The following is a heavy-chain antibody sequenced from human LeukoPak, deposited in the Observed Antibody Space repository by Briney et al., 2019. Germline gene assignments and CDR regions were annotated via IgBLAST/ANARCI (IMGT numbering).Heavy chain of an antibody. CDR1: GFTFSSYA. CDR3: AKAPGAYYDNSGTRYFDL. V-gene: IGHV3-23*01. Sequence: GGSLRLSCAASGFTFSSYAMSWVRQAPGKGLEWVSAISGSGGSTYYADSVKGRFTISRDNSKNTLYLQMNSLRAEDTAVYYCAKAPGAYYDNSGTRYFDLWGRGTLVTVSS. J-gene: IGHJ2*01. D-gene: IGHD3-22*01. CDR2: ISGSGGST.